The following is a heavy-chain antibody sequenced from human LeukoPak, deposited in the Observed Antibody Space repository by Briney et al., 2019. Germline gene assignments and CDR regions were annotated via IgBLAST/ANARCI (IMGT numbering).Heavy chain of an antibody. CDR1: GFTSSSYS. CDR2: IKQDGSEK. Sequence: GGSLRLSCAASGFTSSSYSMNWVRQAPGKGLEWVANIKQDGSEKFYVASVKGRFTISRDNAKNLLYLQTNSLRVEDTAVYYCARGGGYASDSWGQGTLVTVSS. V-gene: IGHV3-7*01. D-gene: IGHD5-12*01. J-gene: IGHJ5*01. CDR3: ARGGGYASDS.